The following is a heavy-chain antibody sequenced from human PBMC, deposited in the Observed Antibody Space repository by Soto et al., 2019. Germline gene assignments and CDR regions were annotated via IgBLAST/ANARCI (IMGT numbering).Heavy chain of an antibody. V-gene: IGHV4-59*12. D-gene: IGHD2-8*02. Sequence: SETLSLTCTVSGASISGYHWSWIRQPPGKGLECLGYISYSGSTNYNPSLKSRVTISIDTSKNQFSLKLNSVTAADTAVYYCARDKITGLFDYWGQGTLVTVSS. CDR1: GASISGYH. CDR2: ISYSGST. CDR3: ARDKITGLFDY. J-gene: IGHJ4*02.